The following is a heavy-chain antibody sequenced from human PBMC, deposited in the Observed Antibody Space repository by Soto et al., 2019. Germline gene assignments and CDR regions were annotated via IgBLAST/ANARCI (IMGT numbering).Heavy chain of an antibody. CDR1: GFTFSSYG. D-gene: IGHD3-3*01. CDR3: AILGDFWSGTQLPNQGGYYYYYMDV. V-gene: IGHV3-30*03. CDR2: ISYDGSNK. J-gene: IGHJ6*03. Sequence: GGSLRLSCAASGFTFSSYGMHWVRQAPGKGLEWVAVISYDGSNKYYADSVKGRFTISRDNSKNTLYLQMNSLRAEDTAVYYCAILGDFWSGTQLPNQGGYYYYYMDVWGKGTTVTVSS.